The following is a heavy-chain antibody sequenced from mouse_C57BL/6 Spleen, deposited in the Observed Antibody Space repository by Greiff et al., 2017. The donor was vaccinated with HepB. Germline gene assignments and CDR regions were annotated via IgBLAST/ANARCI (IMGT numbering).Heavy chain of an antibody. Sequence: QVHVKQPGAELVKPGASVKLSCKASGYTFTSYWMHWVKQRPGQGLEWIGMIHPNSGSTNYNEKFKSKATLTVDKSSSTAYMQLSSLTSEDSAVYYCARWGQTAQAPDAMDYWGQGTSVTVSS. CDR1: GYTFTSYW. CDR2: IHPNSGST. D-gene: IGHD3-2*02. J-gene: IGHJ4*01. V-gene: IGHV1-64*01. CDR3: ARWGQTAQAPDAMDY.